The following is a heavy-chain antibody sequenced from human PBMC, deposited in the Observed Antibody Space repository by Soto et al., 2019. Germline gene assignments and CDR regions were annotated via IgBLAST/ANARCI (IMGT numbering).Heavy chain of an antibody. V-gene: IGHV3-21*01. J-gene: IGHJ6*02. CDR2: ISSSSSYI. CDR1: GFTFSSYS. CDR3: ARDPDPAAAPYYYYGMDV. D-gene: IGHD2-2*01. Sequence: GGSLRLSCAASGFTFSSYSMNWVRQAPGKGLEWVSSISSSSSYIYYADSVKGRFTISRDNAKNPLYLQMNSLRAEDTAVYYCARDPDPAAAPYYYYGMDVWGQGTTVTVSS.